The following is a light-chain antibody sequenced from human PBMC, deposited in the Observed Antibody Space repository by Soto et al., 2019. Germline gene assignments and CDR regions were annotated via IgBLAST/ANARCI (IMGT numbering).Light chain of an antibody. J-gene: IGKJ5*01. CDR1: QGISSD. CDR3: QQLNSYPVS. V-gene: IGKV1-9*01. Sequence: IQLTQSPSSLSASVGDRVTITCRASQGISSDLAWYQQKPGKAPKLLLYSASTLQNGVPSRFSGRGSGTDFTRTISAVQPEDFATHYCQQLNSYPVSFGEGIRLEF. CDR2: SAS.